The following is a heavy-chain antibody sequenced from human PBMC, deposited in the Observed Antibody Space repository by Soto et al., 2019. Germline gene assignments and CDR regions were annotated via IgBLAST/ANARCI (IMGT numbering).Heavy chain of an antibody. CDR1: GFTFDDYA. CDR3: TLLGPTVTMTYYYMDV. CDR2: ISWNSGSI. Sequence: EVQLVESGGGLVQPGRSLRLSCAASGFTFDDYAMHWVRQAPGKGLEWVSGISWNSGSIGYADSVKGRFTISRDNAKNSLYLQMNSLRAEDTALYYCTLLGPTVTMTYYYMDVWGKGTTVTVSS. D-gene: IGHD4-17*01. J-gene: IGHJ6*03. V-gene: IGHV3-9*01.